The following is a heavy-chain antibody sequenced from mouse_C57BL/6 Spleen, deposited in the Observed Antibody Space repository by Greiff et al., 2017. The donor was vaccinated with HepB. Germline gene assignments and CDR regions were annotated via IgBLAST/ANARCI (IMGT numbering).Heavy chain of an antibody. CDR1: GYTFTDHT. CDR2: IYPRDGST. V-gene: IGHV1-78*01. J-gene: IGHJ2*01. D-gene: IGHD1-1*01. CDR3: ARSYYGHAGFDY. Sequence: VHLVESDAELVKPGASVKISCKVSGYTFTDHTIHWMKQRPEQGLEWIGYIYPRDGSTKYNEKFKGKATLTADKSSSTAYMQRNSLTSEDSAVYFCARSYYGHAGFDYWGKGTTLTVSS.